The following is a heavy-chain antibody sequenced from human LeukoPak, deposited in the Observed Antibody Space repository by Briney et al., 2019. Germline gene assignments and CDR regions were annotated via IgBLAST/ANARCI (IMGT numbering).Heavy chain of an antibody. CDR3: VKTYYYDSSGYYYFDY. CDR2: FSSNGGST. CDR1: GFTFSSYA. V-gene: IGHV3-64D*06. Sequence: GGSLRLSCSASGFTFSSYAMHWVRQAPGKGLEYVSAFSSNGGSTYYADSVKGRFTISRDNSKNTLYLQMSSLRAEDTAVYYCVKTYYYDSSGYYYFDYWGQGTLVTVSS. J-gene: IGHJ4*02. D-gene: IGHD3-22*01.